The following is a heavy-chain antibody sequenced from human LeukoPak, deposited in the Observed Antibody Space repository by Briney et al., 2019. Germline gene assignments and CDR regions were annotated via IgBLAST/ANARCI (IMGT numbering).Heavy chain of an antibody. V-gene: IGHV4-39*01. CDR3: ASLYYDYVWGSYFGKGNFDY. D-gene: IGHD3-16*01. Sequence: PSETLSLTCTVSGGSVSSSRYYWGWIRQPPGKGLEWIGSIYYSGSTYYNPSLKSRVTISVDTSKNQFSLKLSSVTAADTAVYYCASLYYDYVWGSYFGKGNFDYWGQGTLVTVSS. CDR1: GGSVSSSRYY. CDR2: IYYSGST. J-gene: IGHJ4*02.